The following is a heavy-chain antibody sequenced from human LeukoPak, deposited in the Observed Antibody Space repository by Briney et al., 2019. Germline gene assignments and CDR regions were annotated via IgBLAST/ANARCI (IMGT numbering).Heavy chain of an antibody. CDR1: GYTFTSYG. D-gene: IGHD3-9*01. CDR3: ARDRYYDTLTVYNWFDP. CDR2: ISAYNGNT. V-gene: IGHV1-18*04. J-gene: IGHJ5*02. Sequence: GASVKVSCKASGYTFTSYGISWVRQAPGQGLEWMGWISAYNGNTNYAQKLQGRVTMTTDTSTSTAYMELRSLRSDDTAVYYCARDRYYDTLTVYNWFDPWGQGTLVTVSS.